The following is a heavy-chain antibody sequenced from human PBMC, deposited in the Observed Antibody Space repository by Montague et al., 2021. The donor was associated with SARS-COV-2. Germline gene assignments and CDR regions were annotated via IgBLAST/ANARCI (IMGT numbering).Heavy chain of an antibody. CDR2: IYYSGST. CDR1: GGSISSSSYY. J-gene: IGHJ4*02. Sequence: SETLSLTCTVSGGSISSSSYYWGWIRQPPGKGLEWIGSIYYSGSTYYNPSLKSRVTISVDTSKTQFSLKLSSVTAADTSVYYCATRYSSSWTGDQYYFDYWGQGTLVTVSS. CDR3: ATRYSSSWTGDQYYFDY. V-gene: IGHV4-39*07. D-gene: IGHD6-13*01.